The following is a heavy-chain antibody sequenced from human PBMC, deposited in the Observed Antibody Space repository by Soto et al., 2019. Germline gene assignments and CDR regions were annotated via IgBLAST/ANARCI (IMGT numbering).Heavy chain of an antibody. CDR3: ARDHGGSTWFVGVYYFFGMDV. CDR2: ISSSGDAI. Sequence: EVQLVESGGDLVQPGGSLRLSCAASGLIFSDNPMTWVRQAPGRGLEFVSHISSSGDAIFYAESVKGRFTVSRDNAKNSLYLQMNSLRDDDTAVYFCARDHGGSTWFVGVYYFFGMDVWGQGTAVTVSS. D-gene: IGHD6-13*01. CDR1: GLIFSDNP. J-gene: IGHJ6*02. V-gene: IGHV3-48*02.